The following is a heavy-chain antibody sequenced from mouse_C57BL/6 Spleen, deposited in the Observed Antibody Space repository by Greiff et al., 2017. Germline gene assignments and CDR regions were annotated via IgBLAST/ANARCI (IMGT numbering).Heavy chain of an antibody. J-gene: IGHJ3*01. CDR3: AQKGNYGSIAY. CDR2: INPYNGDT. Sequence: VQLKQSGPELVKPGDSVKISCKASGYSFTGYFMNWVMQSHGKSLEWIGRINPYNGDTFYNQKFKGKATLTVDKSSSTAHMKLRSLTSEDSAFYYWAQKGNYGSIAYWGQGTLVTVSA. V-gene: IGHV1-20*01. D-gene: IGHD1-1*01. CDR1: GYSFTGYF.